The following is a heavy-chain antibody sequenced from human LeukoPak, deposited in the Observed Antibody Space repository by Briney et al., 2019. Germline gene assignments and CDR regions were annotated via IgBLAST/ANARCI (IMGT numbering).Heavy chain of an antibody. Sequence: GGSLRLSCAASGFTVSSNYMSWVRQAPGKGLEWVSVIYSGGSTYYADSVKGRFTISRDNSKNTLYLQMNSLRAEDTAVYYCARDNLGCSSTSCPDAFDIWGQGTMVTVSS. J-gene: IGHJ3*02. CDR1: GFTVSSNY. V-gene: IGHV3-66*01. CDR2: IYSGGST. CDR3: ARDNLGCSSTSCPDAFDI. D-gene: IGHD2-2*01.